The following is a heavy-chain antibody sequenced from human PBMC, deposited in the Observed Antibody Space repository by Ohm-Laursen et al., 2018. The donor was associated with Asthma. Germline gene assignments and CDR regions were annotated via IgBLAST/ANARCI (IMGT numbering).Heavy chain of an antibody. J-gene: IGHJ3*02. V-gene: IGHV3-64D*08. CDR2: ISSNGGST. D-gene: IGHD2-2*01. Sequence: SLRLSCAASGFTFSSYAMHWVRQAPGKGLEYVSAISSNGGSTYYADSVKGRFTISRDNSKDTLYLQMSSLRAEDTAVYYCVKGLKYQLLSAALDIWGQGTMVTVSS. CDR3: VKGLKYQLLSAALDI. CDR1: GFTFSSYA.